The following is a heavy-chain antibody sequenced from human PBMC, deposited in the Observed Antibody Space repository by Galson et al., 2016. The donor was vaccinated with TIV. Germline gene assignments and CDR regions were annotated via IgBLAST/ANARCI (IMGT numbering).Heavy chain of an antibody. CDR3: AKERLKFWSISLHSFDY. D-gene: IGHD3-3*01. J-gene: IGHJ4*02. CDR1: GYIFTNFY. CDR2: MNPDSGTT. V-gene: IGHV1-46*01. Sequence: SVKVSCKASGYIFTNFYPHWVRQAPGQGLEWMGIMNPDSGTTTYAQKFQGRFTISRDSSKNTLYLQMNSLRVEDTAVYYCAKERLKFWSISLHSFDYWGQGTLVTVSS.